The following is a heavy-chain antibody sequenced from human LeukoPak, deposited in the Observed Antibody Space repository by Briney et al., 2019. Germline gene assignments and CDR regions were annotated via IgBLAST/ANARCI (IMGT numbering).Heavy chain of an antibody. CDR3: ARDSVHQVQTYYDFWSGYTGEDFDY. J-gene: IGHJ4*02. CDR2: IYTSGST. V-gene: IGHV4-4*07. Sequence: PSETLSLTCTVSGGSISSYYWSWIRQPAGKGLEWIGRIYTSGSTNYNPSLKSRVTMSVDTSKNQFSLKLSSVTAADTAVYYCARDSVHQVQTYYDFWSGYTGEDFDYWGQGTLVTVSS. D-gene: IGHD3-3*01. CDR1: GGSISSYY.